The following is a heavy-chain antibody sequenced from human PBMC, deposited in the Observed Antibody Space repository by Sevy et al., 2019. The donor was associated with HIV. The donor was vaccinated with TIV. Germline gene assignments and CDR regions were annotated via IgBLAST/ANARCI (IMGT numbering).Heavy chain of an antibody. V-gene: IGHV3-21*01. Sequence: GGSLRLSCAASGFTFSSYSMNWVRQAPGKGLEWVSSISSSSSYIYYADSVKGRFTISRDKAKNSLYLQMNSLRAEDKAVYYWARDHRRVVPLYYFDYWGQGTLVTVSS. CDR2: ISSSSSYI. CDR3: ARDHRRVVPLYYFDY. D-gene: IGHD2-2*01. J-gene: IGHJ4*02. CDR1: GFTFSSYS.